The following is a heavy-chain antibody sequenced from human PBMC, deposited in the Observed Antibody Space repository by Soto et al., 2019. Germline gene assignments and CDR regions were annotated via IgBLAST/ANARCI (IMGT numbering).Heavy chain of an antibody. CDR2: INSNTGGT. CDR1: GHTFKDYF. CDR3: ARESVVTGTHHFDY. V-gene: IGHV1-2*02. D-gene: IGHD1-7*01. J-gene: IGHJ4*02. Sequence: ASVKVSCKASGHTFKDYFLHWVRQAPGQGLEWMGWINSNTGGTNYAQKFQGRVTMTRDTPISTAYMELSRLTSDDTAVYHCARESVVTGTHHFDYWGQGTLVTVSS.